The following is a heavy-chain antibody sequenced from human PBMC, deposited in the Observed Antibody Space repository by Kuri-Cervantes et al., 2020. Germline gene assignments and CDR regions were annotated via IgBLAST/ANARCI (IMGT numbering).Heavy chain of an antibody. J-gene: IGHJ4*02. D-gene: IGHD3-10*01. V-gene: IGHV3-53*01. CDR1: GFTVSSNY. CDR3: ARDPYYGSGSDHFFDY. Sequence: GGSLRLSCAASGFTVSSNYMSWVRQAPGKGLEWVSVIYSGGSIYYADSVKGRFTISRDNAKNSLYLQMNSLRAEDTAVYYCARDPYYGSGSDHFFDYWGQGTLVTVSS. CDR2: IYSGGSI.